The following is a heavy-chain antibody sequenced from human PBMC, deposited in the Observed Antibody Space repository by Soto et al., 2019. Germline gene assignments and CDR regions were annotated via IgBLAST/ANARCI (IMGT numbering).Heavy chain of an antibody. Sequence: GGSLRLSCAASGFTFSSYWMSWVRQAPGKGLEWMANIRGSEGTINYVDSVKDRFTISRDNAKNSLYLQMNSLRAEDTAVYYCARDHRYAFDIWGQGTMVTVSS. V-gene: IGHV3-7*01. CDR1: GFTFSSYW. CDR2: IRGSEGTI. CDR3: ARDHRYAFDI. J-gene: IGHJ3*02.